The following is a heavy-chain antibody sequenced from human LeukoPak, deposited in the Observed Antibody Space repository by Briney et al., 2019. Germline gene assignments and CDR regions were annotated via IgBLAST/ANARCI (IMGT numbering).Heavy chain of an antibody. J-gene: IGHJ4*02. CDR2: ISYDGSNK. D-gene: IGHD2-15*01. CDR3: AKDKAEYCSGGSCYFEPVDY. CDR1: GFTFSSYA. Sequence: GGSLRLSCAASGFTFSSYAMHWVRQAPGKGLEWVAVISYDGSNKYYADSVKGRFTISRDNSKNTLYLQMNSLRAEDTAVYYCAKDKAEYCSGGSCYFEPVDYWGQGTLVTVSS. V-gene: IGHV3-30-3*01.